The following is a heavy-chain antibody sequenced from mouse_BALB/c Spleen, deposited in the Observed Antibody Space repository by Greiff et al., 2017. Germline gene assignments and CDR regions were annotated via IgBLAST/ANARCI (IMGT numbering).Heavy chain of an antibody. J-gene: IGHJ1*01. Sequence: VQLQESGPGLVAPSQSLSITCTVSGFSLTSYGVHGVRQPPGKGLEWLGVIWAGGSTNYNSALMSRLSISKDNSKSQVFLKMNSLQTDDTAMYYCARDPLVTTAPQWYFDVWGAGTTVTVSS. D-gene: IGHD1-2*01. CDR2: IWAGGST. CDR1: GFSLTSYG. CDR3: ARDPLVTTAPQWYFDV. V-gene: IGHV2-9*02.